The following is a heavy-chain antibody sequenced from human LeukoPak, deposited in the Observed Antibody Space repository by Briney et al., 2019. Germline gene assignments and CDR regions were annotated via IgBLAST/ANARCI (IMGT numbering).Heavy chain of an antibody. V-gene: IGHV6-1*01. CDR2: TYYRPKWYN. J-gene: IGHJ6*03. Sequence: SQTLSLTCAISGDSVSSNSAAWNWIRQSPSRGLEWLGRTYYRPKWYNDYAVSVKSRVTINPDTSKNQFSLQLNSVTPEDTAVYYCASATYYYGSGRATGTNYYYYYYMDVWGKGTTVTVSS. D-gene: IGHD3-10*01. CDR3: ASATYYYGSGRATGTNYYYYYYMDV. CDR1: GDSVSSNSAA.